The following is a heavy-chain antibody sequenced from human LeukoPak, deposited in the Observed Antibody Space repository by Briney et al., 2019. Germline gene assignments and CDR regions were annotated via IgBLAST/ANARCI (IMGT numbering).Heavy chain of an antibody. CDR3: ATSTVEKPWTIAFDY. CDR2: FDPEDGET. V-gene: IGHV1-24*01. Sequence: ASVKVSCKVSGYTLTELSMHWVRQAPGKGLEWMGGFDPEDGETIYAQKFQGRVTMTEDTSTDTAYMELSSLRSEDTAVYYCATSTVEKPWTIAFDYWGRGTLVTVSS. CDR1: GYTLTELS. J-gene: IGHJ4*02. D-gene: IGHD4-17*01.